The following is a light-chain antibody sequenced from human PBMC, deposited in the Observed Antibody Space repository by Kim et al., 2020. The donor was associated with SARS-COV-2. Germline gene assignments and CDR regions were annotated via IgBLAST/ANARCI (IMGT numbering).Light chain of an antibody. CDR2: GKN. CDR3: NSRDSNDNGV. J-gene: IGLJ2*01. Sequence: SSALPPYPAVSVALGQTVRITCQGDSLRSYYATWYQQKPGQAPILVIYGKNNRPSGIPDRFSGSSSGNTASLTITGTQAGDEADYYCNSRDSNDNGVFGG. CDR1: SLRSYY. V-gene: IGLV3-19*01.